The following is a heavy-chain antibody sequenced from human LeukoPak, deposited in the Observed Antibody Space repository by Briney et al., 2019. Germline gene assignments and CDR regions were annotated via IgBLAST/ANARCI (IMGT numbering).Heavy chain of an antibody. CDR3: ARAGRVVPAAKNAFDI. J-gene: IGHJ3*02. V-gene: IGHV3-21*01. D-gene: IGHD2-2*01. CDR1: GFAFSSYR. Sequence: GPLRLCCAASGFAFSSYRMYWVQQAPRKGLEWFSTISSSSSYIYYADSVKGRFTISRDNAKISLYLQMNSLRAEDTAVYYCARAGRVVPAAKNAFDIWGQGTMVTVSS. CDR2: ISSSSSYI.